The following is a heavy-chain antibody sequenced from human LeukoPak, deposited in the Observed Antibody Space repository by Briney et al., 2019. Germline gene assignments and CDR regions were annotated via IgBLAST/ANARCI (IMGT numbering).Heavy chain of an antibody. CDR1: GFSFSGSW. CDR3: ARDRYGIRRDSFDY. V-gene: IGHV3-74*03. CDR2: INSDGSTT. D-gene: IGHD1-14*01. Sequence: GGSLRLSCAASGFSFSGSWMHWVRQAPAKGLVWVSRINSDGSTTTYADSVQGRFTISRDNAKNTLYLQMNSLRAEDTAVYYCARDRYGIRRDSFDYWGQGILVTVSS. J-gene: IGHJ4*02.